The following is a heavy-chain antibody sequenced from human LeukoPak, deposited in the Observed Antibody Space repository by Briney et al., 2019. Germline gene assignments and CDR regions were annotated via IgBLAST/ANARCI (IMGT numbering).Heavy chain of an antibody. CDR1: GGPFRSYA. J-gene: IGHJ4*02. V-gene: IGHV1-69*13. CDR3: ARTPAYNYYGSGSHLDS. D-gene: IGHD3-10*01. Sequence: ASVRVSCKASGGPFRSYAISWVRQAPGQGPEWMGGIIAVFGTANYAQKFQGRVTITADESTNTVYMQLRSLRSEDTANYYCARTPAYNYYGSGSHLDSWGQGTLVTVSS. CDR2: IIAVFGTA.